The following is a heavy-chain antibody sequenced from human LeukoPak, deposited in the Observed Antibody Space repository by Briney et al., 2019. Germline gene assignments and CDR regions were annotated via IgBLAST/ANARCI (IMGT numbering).Heavy chain of an antibody. CDR1: GFTFSNYG. D-gene: IGHD3-10*01. V-gene: IGHV3-33*08. CDR2: IWYDGSIQ. J-gene: IGHJ4*02. CDR3: ARDQRDYGSGSYYGY. Sequence: PGGSLRLSCVASGFTFSNYGMHWVRQAPGKGLEWVAVIWYDGSIQYYADSVKGRFTISRDNSKNTLYLQMNSLRAEDTAVYYCARDQRDYGSGSYYGYWGQGTLVTVSS.